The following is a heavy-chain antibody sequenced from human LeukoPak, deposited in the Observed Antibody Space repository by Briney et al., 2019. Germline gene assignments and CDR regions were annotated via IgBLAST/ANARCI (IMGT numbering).Heavy chain of an antibody. CDR3: ARPTWDGTGYSYGENWFDP. V-gene: IGHV4-59*08. D-gene: IGHD5-18*01. CDR2: IYYSGST. J-gene: IGHJ5*02. CDR1: GGSISSYY. Sequence: SGTLSLTCTVSGGSISSYYWSWIRQPPGKGLEWIGYIYYSGSTNYNPSLKSRVTISVDTSKNQFSLKLSSVTAADTAVYYCARPTWDGTGYSYGENWFDPWGQGTLVTVSS.